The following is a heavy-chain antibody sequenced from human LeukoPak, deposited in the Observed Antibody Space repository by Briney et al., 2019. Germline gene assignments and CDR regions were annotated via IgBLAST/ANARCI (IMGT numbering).Heavy chain of an antibody. V-gene: IGHV3-48*01. CDR1: EFIFSNYI. J-gene: IGHJ6*02. Sequence: GGSLRLSCAASEFIFSNYIMNWVRQAPGKGLEWVSSISGSSSTIYYTDSVKGRFTISRDNAKNSLYLHMNSLRAEDTAVYYCARGHYGLDVWGQGTTVTVSS. CDR2: ISGSSSTI. CDR3: ARGHYGLDV.